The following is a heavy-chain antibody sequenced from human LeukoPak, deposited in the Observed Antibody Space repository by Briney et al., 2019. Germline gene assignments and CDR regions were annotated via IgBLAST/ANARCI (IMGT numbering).Heavy chain of an antibody. Sequence: SETLSLTCIVSGGSISSYYWNWIRQPPGKGLEWIGYISYSGTTNYNPSLKSRVTISVDTSKKQFSLKLTSATAADTAVYYCARGDDYESTLFDYWGQGTLVTVSS. CDR3: ARGDDYESTLFDY. V-gene: IGHV4-59*01. CDR1: GGSISSYY. J-gene: IGHJ4*02. D-gene: IGHD5-12*01. CDR2: ISYSGTT.